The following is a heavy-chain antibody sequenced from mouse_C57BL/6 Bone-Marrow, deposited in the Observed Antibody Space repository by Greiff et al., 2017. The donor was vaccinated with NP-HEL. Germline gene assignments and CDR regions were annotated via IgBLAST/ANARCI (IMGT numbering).Heavy chain of an antibody. CDR1: GYTFTDYY. Sequence: VQLQQSGAELVRPGASVKLSCKASGYTFTDYYINWVKQRPGQGLEWIARIYPGSGNTYYNEKFKGKATLTAEKSSSTAYMQLSSLTSEDSAVYFCAGIYYGNYVAMDYWGQGTSVTVSS. J-gene: IGHJ4*01. CDR3: AGIYYGNYVAMDY. CDR2: IYPGSGNT. D-gene: IGHD2-1*01. V-gene: IGHV1-76*01.